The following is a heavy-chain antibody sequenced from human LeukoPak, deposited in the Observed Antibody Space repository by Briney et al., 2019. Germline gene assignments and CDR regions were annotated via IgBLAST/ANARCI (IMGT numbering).Heavy chain of an antibody. Sequence: GGSLRLSCAASGFTFSSYEMNCVRQAPGKGLEWVSYISSSGSTIYYADSVKGRVTISRDNAKNSQYLQMNSLRAEETAVYYCARDRGIIGYWGQRTLVTVSS. CDR1: GFTFSSYE. V-gene: IGHV3-48*03. CDR3: ARDRGIIGY. D-gene: IGHD2-21*01. J-gene: IGHJ4*02. CDR2: ISSSGSTI.